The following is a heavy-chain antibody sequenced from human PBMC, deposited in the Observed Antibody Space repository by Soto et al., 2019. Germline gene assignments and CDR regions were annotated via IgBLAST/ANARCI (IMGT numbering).Heavy chain of an antibody. CDR1: GFTFSSYS. Sequence: GGSLRLSCAASGFTFSSYSMNWVRQAPGKGLEWVSYISSSSSTIYYADSVKGRFTISRDNAKNSLYLQMNSLRDEDTAVYYCARDSSTPNYYDSSFDAFDIWGQGTMVTVSS. J-gene: IGHJ3*02. CDR3: ARDSSTPNYYDSSFDAFDI. V-gene: IGHV3-48*02. CDR2: ISSSSSTI. D-gene: IGHD3-22*01.